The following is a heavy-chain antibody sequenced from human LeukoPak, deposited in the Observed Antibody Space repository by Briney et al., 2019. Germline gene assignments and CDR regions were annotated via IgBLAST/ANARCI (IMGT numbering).Heavy chain of an antibody. Sequence: SETLSLTCTVSSGSISSSTYYWGWIRQPPGKGLEWIGRIYITGNTNYNPSLKSRVTMSVDTFKNQFSLKLSSVTAADTAVYYCTRLGKAPRDFDYWGQGTLVTVSS. V-gene: IGHV4-61*05. J-gene: IGHJ4*02. CDR3: TRLGKAPRDFDY. CDR1: SGSISSSTYY. CDR2: IYITGNT. D-gene: IGHD3-10*01.